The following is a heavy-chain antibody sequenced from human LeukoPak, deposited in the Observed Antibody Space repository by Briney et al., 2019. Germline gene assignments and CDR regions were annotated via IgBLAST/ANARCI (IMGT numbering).Heavy chain of an antibody. CDR2: IIPIFGTA. CDR3: AREGYSSGYYIPSFDY. Sequence: SVKVSCKASGYTFTSYGISWVRQAPGQGLEWMGGIIPIFGTANYAQKFQGRVTITADESTSTAYMELSSLRSEDTAVYYCAREGYSSGYYIPSFDYWGQGTLVTVSS. CDR1: GYTFTSYG. D-gene: IGHD3-22*01. J-gene: IGHJ4*02. V-gene: IGHV1-69*13.